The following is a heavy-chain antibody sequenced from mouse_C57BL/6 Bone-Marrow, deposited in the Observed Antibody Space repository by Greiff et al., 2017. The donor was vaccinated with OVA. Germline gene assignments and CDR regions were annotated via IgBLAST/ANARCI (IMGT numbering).Heavy chain of an antibody. D-gene: IGHD2-5*01. J-gene: IGHJ3*01. CDR1: GYTFTSYW. V-gene: IGHV1-62-3*01. Sequence: QVQLKQPGAELVKPGASVKLSCKASGYTFTSYWMHWVKQRPGRGLEWIGRIDPNSGGTKYNEKFKSKATLTVDKPSSTAYMQLSSLTSEDSAVYYCARGGYSNTWFAYWGQGTLVTVSA. CDR3: ARGGYSNTWFAY. CDR2: IDPNSGGT.